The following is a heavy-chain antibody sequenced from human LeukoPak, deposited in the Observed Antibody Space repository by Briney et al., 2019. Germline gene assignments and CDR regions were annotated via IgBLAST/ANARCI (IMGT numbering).Heavy chain of an antibody. CDR1: GGSFSGYY. Sequence: SETLSLTCAVYGGSFSGYYWSWIRQPPGKGLEWIGEINHSGSTNYNPSLKSRVTISVDTSKNQFSLKLSSVTAADTAVHYCARVRAFGYYFDYWGQGTLVTVSS. D-gene: IGHD3-10*01. CDR2: INHSGST. V-gene: IGHV4-34*01. J-gene: IGHJ4*02. CDR3: ARVRAFGYYFDY.